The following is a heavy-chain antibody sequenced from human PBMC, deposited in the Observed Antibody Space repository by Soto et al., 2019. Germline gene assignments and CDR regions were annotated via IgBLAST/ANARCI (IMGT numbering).Heavy chain of an antibody. CDR1: GFSLCTSGEV. CDR3: AHSFKRRGWYRNKYFDY. V-gene: IGHV2-5*01. D-gene: IGHD6-19*01. J-gene: IGHJ4*02. CDR2: IYWNDDK. Sequence: SGSTLLNPTPSRTLACTSAGFSLCTSGEVVGWIRQPPGTALEWLGLIYWNDDKRYSSSLKSRLSITKDTTKNQVVLTMTNMDSVDTATYYCAHSFKRRGWYRNKYFDYWGQGTLVIVA.